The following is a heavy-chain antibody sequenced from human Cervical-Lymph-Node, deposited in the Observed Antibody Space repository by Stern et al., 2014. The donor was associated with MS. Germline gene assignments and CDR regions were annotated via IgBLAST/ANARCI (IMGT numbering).Heavy chain of an antibody. V-gene: IGHV1-3*01. CDR3: AGSVTV. D-gene: IGHD3-10*01. Sequence: QLVQSGAEMKKPGASVKVSCKASGYNFTTYAMHWVRQAPGQGLEWMGWINADNGNTKYSQRFQDRVTFTRDTSASTAYMELSSLTFEDTAVYYCAGSVTVWGQGTLVTVSS. CDR1: GYNFTTYA. CDR2: INADNGNT. J-gene: IGHJ4*02.